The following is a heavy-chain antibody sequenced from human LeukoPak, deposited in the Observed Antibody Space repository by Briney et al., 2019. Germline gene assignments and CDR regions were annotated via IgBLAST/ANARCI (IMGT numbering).Heavy chain of an antibody. CDR1: GGSFSGYY. J-gene: IGHJ5*02. Sequence: SETLSLTCAVYGGSFSGYYWSWLRQPPGKGLEGVGEINHRGSTNYNPSLKSRVTISVDTSKNQFSLKLSSVTAADTAVYYCAREIGGYYDFWSGYTNWFDPWGQGTLVTVSS. CDR3: AREIGGYYDFWSGYTNWFDP. V-gene: IGHV4-34*01. D-gene: IGHD3-3*01. CDR2: INHRGST.